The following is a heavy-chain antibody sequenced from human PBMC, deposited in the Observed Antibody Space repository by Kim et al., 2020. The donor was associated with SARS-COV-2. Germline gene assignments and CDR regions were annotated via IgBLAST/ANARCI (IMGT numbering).Heavy chain of an antibody. J-gene: IGHJ4*02. CDR3: ARHRRSSYYYDSSGYYDPPDY. CDR1: GGSISSSSYY. V-gene: IGHV4-39*01. D-gene: IGHD3-22*01. Sequence: SETLSLTCTVSGGSISSSSYYWGWIRQPPGKGLEWIGSIYYSGSTYYNPSLKSRVTISVDTSKNQFSLKLSSVTAADTAVYYCARHRRSSYYYDSSGYYDPPDYWGQGTLVTVSS. CDR2: IYYSGST.